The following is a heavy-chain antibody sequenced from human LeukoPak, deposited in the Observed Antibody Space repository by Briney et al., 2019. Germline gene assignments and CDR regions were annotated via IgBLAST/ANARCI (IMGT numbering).Heavy chain of an antibody. CDR2: IIPIFGTA. D-gene: IGHD6-19*01. V-gene: IGHV1-69*13. J-gene: IGHJ3*02. Sequence: EASVKVSCKASGGTFSSYAISWVRQSPGQGLEWMEGIIPIFGTANYAQKFQGRVTITADESTSTAYMELSSLRSEDTAVYYCASFGHSSGWYYSNPDAFDIWGQGTMVTVSS. CDR3: ASFGHSSGWYYSNPDAFDI. CDR1: GGTFSSYA.